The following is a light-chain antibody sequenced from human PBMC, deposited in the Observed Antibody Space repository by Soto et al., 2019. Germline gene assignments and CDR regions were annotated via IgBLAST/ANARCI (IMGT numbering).Light chain of an antibody. CDR1: QSVSSSY. CDR2: GGS. CDR3: QQYGSSPWT. Sequence: EIVLTQSPGTLSLSPGERATLSCRASQSVSSSYLAWYQQKPGQAPRPLIYGGSSRAIGIPDRFSGSGSGTDFTLTISRLEPEDFAVYYCQQYGSSPWTFGQGIKVEIK. J-gene: IGKJ1*01. V-gene: IGKV3-20*01.